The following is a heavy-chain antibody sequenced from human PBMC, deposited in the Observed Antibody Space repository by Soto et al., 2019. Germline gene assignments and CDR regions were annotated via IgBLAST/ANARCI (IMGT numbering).Heavy chain of an antibody. Sequence: GGSLRLSCAASGFTFSSYGMHWVRQAPGKGLEWVAVISYDGSNKYYADSVKGRFTISRDNSKNPLYLQMNSLRAEDTAVYYCAKLGVYYDFWSGYSTDDYWGQGTLVTVSS. CDR3: AKLGVYYDFWSGYSTDDY. CDR1: GFTFSSYG. D-gene: IGHD3-3*01. CDR2: ISYDGSNK. J-gene: IGHJ4*02. V-gene: IGHV3-30*18.